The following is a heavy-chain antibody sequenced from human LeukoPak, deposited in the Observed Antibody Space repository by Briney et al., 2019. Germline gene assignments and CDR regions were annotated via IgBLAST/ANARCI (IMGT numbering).Heavy chain of an antibody. V-gene: IGHV1-18*01. Sequence: ASVKVSCKASGYTFNHHGMSWVRQAPGQGLEWMGWISCYNGDTNYAQNLQGRVTVSTDTSTSTAYMELTGLRSDDTAMYYCVRDPTNTSGRYAYFDYWGQGTLVTVSS. CDR3: VRDPTNTSGRYAYFDY. CDR2: ISCYNGDT. CDR1: GYTFNHHG. D-gene: IGHD6-19*01. J-gene: IGHJ4*02.